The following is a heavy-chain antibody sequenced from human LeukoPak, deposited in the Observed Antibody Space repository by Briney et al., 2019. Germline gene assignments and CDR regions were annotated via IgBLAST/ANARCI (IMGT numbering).Heavy chain of an antibody. V-gene: IGHV3-74*01. CDR3: ARARYGDYIY. CDR1: GFTFSSYW. CDR2: INSDGSST. J-gene: IGHJ4*02. Sequence: GGSLRLSCAASGFTFSSYWMHWVRQAPGKRLVWVSRINSDGSSTSYADSVKGRFTISRDNAKNTLYLQMNSLRAEDTAVYYCARARYGDYIYWGQGTLVTVSS. D-gene: IGHD4-17*01.